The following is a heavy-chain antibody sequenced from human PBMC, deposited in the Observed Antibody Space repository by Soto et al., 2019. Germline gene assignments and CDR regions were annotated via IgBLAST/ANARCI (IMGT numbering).Heavy chain of an antibody. J-gene: IGHJ4*02. V-gene: IGHV3-74*01. Sequence: GGSLRLSCAASGFPFSGDRMHWVRQGAGKGLVWVSRINMDGSSTNYADSVKGRFTISRDNAKNTLYLQMNSLRVDDTAVYYCARGPRGLYHHDYWGQGALVTVSS. D-gene: IGHD2-2*01. CDR2: INMDGSST. CDR3: ARGPRGLYHHDY. CDR1: GFPFSGDR.